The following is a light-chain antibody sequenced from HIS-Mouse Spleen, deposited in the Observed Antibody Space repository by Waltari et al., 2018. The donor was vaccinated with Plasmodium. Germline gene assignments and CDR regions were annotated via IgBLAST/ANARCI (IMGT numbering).Light chain of an antibody. J-gene: IGLJ3*02. CDR3: SSYAGSNNLV. V-gene: IGLV2-8*01. CDR2: EDS. Sequence: QSALTQPPSASGSPGQSVTIPSPGTSSDVGGYNYVSWYQQHPGKAPKLMIYEDSKRPSGVPDRFSGSKSGNTASLTVSGLQAEDEADYYCSSYAGSNNLVFGGGTKLTVL. CDR1: SSDVGGYNY.